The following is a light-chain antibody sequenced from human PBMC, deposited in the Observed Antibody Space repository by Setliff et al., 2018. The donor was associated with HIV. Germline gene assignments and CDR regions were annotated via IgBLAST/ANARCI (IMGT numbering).Light chain of an antibody. V-gene: IGLV2-23*02. CDR1: SSDVGSFNL. CDR2: EVT. CDR3: CSYASGGTYV. Sequence: SVLTQPASVSGYPGQSITISCTGTSSDVGSFNLVSWHQQFPGKAPKLMIYEVTKRPSGVSNRFSGSKSGNTASLTISGLQAEDEADYYCCSYASGGTYVFGTGTKVTV. J-gene: IGLJ1*01.